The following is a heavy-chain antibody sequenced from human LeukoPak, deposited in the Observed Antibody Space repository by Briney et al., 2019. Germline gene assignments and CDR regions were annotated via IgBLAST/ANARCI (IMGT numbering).Heavy chain of an antibody. D-gene: IGHD5-12*01. CDR3: ARDSGYDLPPDY. CDR1: GGTFSSYA. V-gene: IGHV1-69*13. J-gene: IGHJ4*02. CDR2: IIPIFGTA. Sequence: SVKVSCKASGGTFSSYAISWVRQAPGQGLEWTGGIIPIFGTANYAQKFQGRVTITADESTSTAYMELSSLRSEDTAVYYCARDSGYDLPPDYWGQGTLVTVSS.